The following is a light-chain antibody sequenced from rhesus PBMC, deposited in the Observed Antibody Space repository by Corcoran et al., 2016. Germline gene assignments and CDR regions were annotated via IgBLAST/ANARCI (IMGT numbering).Light chain of an antibody. J-gene: IGKJ4*01. Sequence: EIVMTQSPATLALSPGERATLSCRASQSVSSYLAWYQQKPGQAPRLLIYGASSRATGIPDRFSGRGSGTEFTRTISSLEPEDVGVYFCLQSSNWPLTFGGGTKVELK. CDR3: LQSSNWPLT. CDR2: GAS. CDR1: QSVSSY. V-gene: IGKV3-24*04.